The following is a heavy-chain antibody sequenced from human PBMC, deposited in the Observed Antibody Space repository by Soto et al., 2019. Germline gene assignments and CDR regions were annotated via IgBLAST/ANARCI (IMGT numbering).Heavy chain of an antibody. Sequence: SVKVSCKASGNTFASHGFSWVRQAPGQGLEWMGWISGFNGQTNYALKFQGRVTLTTDASTSTAYMELRSLRSDDTAVYFCARVDPRGVAVVRDYWGQGTLVTVSS. V-gene: IGHV1-18*01. CDR1: GNTFASHG. CDR2: ISGFNGQT. CDR3: ARVDPRGVAVVRDY. D-gene: IGHD3-10*01. J-gene: IGHJ4*02.